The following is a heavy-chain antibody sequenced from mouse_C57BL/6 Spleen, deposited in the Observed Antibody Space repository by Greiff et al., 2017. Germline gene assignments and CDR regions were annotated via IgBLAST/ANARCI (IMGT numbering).Heavy chain of an antibody. CDR2: INPNNGGT. V-gene: IGHV1-26*01. J-gene: IGHJ2*01. CDR1: GYTFTDYY. Sequence: EVQLQQSGPELVQPGASVKISCKASGYTFTDYYMNWVKQSHGKSLEWIGDINPNNGGTSYNQKFTGKATLTVDKSSSTAYMELRSLTSEDSAVYYCARWGRYYGGEDYWGQGTTRTVSS. D-gene: IGHD1-2*01. CDR3: ARWGRYYGGEDY.